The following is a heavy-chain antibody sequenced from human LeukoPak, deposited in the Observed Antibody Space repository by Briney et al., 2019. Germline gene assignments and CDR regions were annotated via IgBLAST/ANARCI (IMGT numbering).Heavy chain of an antibody. CDR1: GFHFNSYA. CDR3: AKARGTVVPPFDY. J-gene: IGHJ4*02. D-gene: IGHD3-22*01. V-gene: IGHV3-23*01. Sequence: GSLRTSLSTPGFHFNSYALSWSRPAPGKGPEWVSSISGSGGSTYYADSVKGRFTVSRDNSKNTLYLQMNSLRAEDTAVYYCAKARGTVVPPFDYWGQGTLATVSS. CDR2: ISGSGGST.